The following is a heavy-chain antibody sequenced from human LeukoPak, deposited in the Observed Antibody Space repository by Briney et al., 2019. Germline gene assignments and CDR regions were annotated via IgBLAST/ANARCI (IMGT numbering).Heavy chain of an antibody. V-gene: IGHV3-23*01. CDR3: AKEGAGTYYFEY. Sequence: PGGSLRLSCAASGFTFSSHGMSWVRQAPGQGPEWVSAISATGGGSWYADSVKGRFTVSRDNSRNTLYLQMNSLRAEDTAVYYCAKEGAGTYYFEYWGQGTLVTVSS. CDR1: GFTFSSHG. D-gene: IGHD1-7*01. J-gene: IGHJ4*02. CDR2: ISATGGGS.